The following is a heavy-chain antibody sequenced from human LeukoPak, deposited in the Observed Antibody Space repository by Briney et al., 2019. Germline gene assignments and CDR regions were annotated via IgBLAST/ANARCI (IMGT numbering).Heavy chain of an antibody. CDR3: ARGLSSPNWLDP. CDR1: GGSISSYY. CDR2: IYYSGST. Sequence: SSVTLSLTCTVSGGSISSYYWSWIRQPPGKGLEWIGYIYYSGSTNYNPSLKSRVTISVDTSKNQFSLKLSSVTAADTALYYCARGLSSPNWLDPWGQGTLVTVSS. V-gene: IGHV4-59*01. D-gene: IGHD6-13*01. J-gene: IGHJ5*02.